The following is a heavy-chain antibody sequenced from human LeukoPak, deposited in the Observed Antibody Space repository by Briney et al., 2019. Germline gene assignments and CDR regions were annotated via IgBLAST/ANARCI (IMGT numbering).Heavy chain of an antibody. CDR1: GFSVSSNY. Sequence: GGSLRLSCAASGFSVSSNYMSWVRQAPGKGLEWVSVIYSSGYPYYADSVKGRFAISRDDSKNMVYLQMNGLRAEDTAVYCCVKDPGGQVSARPALSLSGCFDSWGQGALVIVSS. CDR2: IYSSGYP. D-gene: IGHD6-6*01. V-gene: IGHV3-53*01. CDR3: VKDPGGQVSARPALSLSGCFDS. J-gene: IGHJ4*02.